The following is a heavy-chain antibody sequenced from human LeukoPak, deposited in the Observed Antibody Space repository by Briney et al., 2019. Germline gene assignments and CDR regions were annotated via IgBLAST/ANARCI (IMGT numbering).Heavy chain of an antibody. D-gene: IGHD4-23*01. J-gene: IGHJ3*02. CDR2: ISGSGGST. CDR3: AVDYGGKSGAFDI. V-gene: IGHV3-23*01. Sequence: GGTLRLSCAASGFTFSSYGMSWVRQAPGKGLEWVSAISGSGGSTYYADSVKGRFTISRDNAKNSLYLQVNSLRAEDTAVYYCAVDYGGKSGAFDIWGQGTMVTVSS. CDR1: GFTFSSYG.